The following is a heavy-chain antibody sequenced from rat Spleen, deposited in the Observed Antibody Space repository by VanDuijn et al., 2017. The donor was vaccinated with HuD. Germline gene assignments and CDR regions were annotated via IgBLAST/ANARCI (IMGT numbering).Heavy chain of an antibody. V-gene: IGHV5-27*01. CDR2: ISTGGGST. Sequence: EVQLVESGGGLVQPGRSLKLSCAASGFTFSDYNMAWVRQAPTKGLEWVAYISTGGGSTYYRDSVKGRFTISRDNAKTTLYLQMDSLRSEDTATYYCATAGTRISRFAYWGQGTLVTVSS. CDR3: ATAGTRISRFAY. D-gene: IGHD1-4*01. J-gene: IGHJ3*01. CDR1: GFTFSDYN.